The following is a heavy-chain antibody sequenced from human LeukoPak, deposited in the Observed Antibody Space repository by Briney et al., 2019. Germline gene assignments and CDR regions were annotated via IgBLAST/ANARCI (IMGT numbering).Heavy chain of an antibody. D-gene: IGHD3-10*01. V-gene: IGHV3-9*01. Sequence: GRSLRLSCAASGFTFDDYAMHWVRRPPGKGLEWVSGISWNSDSIGYADSVKGRFTISRDNAKNSLYLQMNSLRTEDTALYYCAKDPSGRGSLPQDYWGQGTLVTVSS. J-gene: IGHJ4*02. CDR3: AKDPSGRGSLPQDY. CDR1: GFTFDDYA. CDR2: ISWNSDSI.